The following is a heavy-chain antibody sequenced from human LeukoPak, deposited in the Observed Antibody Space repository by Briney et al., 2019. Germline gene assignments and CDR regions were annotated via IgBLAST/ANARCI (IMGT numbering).Heavy chain of an antibody. J-gene: IGHJ5*02. V-gene: IGHV3-30*04. CDR3: ARDSVVATITGWFDP. CDR2: ISYDGSNK. CDR1: GFTFSSYA. Sequence: QPGGSLRLSCAASGFTFSSYAMHWVRQAPGKGLEWVAVISYDGSNKYYADSVKGRFTISRGNSKNTLYLQMNSLRAEDTAVYYCARDSVVATITGWFDPWGQGTLVTVSS. D-gene: IGHD5-12*01.